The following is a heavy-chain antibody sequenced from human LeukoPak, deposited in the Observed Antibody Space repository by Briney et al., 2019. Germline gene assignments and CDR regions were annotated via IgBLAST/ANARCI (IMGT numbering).Heavy chain of an antibody. V-gene: IGHV4-59*01. CDR1: GGSISSYY. CDR2: IYYSGST. J-gene: IGHJ4*02. D-gene: IGHD3-3*01. Sequence: KPSETLSLTCTVSGGSISSYYWSWIRQPPGKGLEWIGYIYYSGSTNYNPSLKSRVTISVDTSKNQFSLKLSSVTAADTAVYYCARDAAFGGIFDYWGQGTLVTVSS. CDR3: ARDAAFGGIFDY.